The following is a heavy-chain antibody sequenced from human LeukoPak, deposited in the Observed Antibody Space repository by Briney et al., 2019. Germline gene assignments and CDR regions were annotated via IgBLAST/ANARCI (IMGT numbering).Heavy chain of an antibody. V-gene: IGHV3-30*18. CDR1: GFTFSSYV. D-gene: IGHD6-19*01. Sequence: PGRSLRLSCAASGFTFSSYVMHWVRQAPGKGLEWVAVISYDGSNKYYAGSVKGRFTISRENSKNTLYLQMNSLRAEDTAVYYCAKDFRGIAVAGHLDYWGQGTLVTVSS. CDR2: ISYDGSNK. CDR3: AKDFRGIAVAGHLDY. J-gene: IGHJ4*02.